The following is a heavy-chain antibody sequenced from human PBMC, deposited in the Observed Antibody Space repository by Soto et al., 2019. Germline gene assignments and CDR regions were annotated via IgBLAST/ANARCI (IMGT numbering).Heavy chain of an antibody. J-gene: IGHJ4*02. D-gene: IGHD3-10*01. CDR2: IYSSGST. CDR3: ARSEIYYGSGSNYDY. Sequence: QVHLQESGPGLVKPSETLSLTCTVSDGSVSSGNYYWSWIRQPPGKGLGWIGYIYSSGSTNYNPSLKSRVTISVDTSKNQFSLKLTSVTAADTAVYYCARSEIYYGSGSNYDYWGQGTLVTVSS. V-gene: IGHV4-61*01. CDR1: DGSVSSGNYY.